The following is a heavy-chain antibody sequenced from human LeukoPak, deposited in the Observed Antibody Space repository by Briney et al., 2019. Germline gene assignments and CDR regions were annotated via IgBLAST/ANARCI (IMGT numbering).Heavy chain of an antibody. CDR2: INPNSGVA. V-gene: IGHV1-2*02. Sequence: ASVKVSCKASGYTFTGYYIHWVRQAPGQGPEWMAWINPNSGVANYAQTFQGRVTVTRDTSISTVYMEMSRLRSDDTAVYYCASQPGFGLNWFDPWGLGTLVTVSS. J-gene: IGHJ5*02. D-gene: IGHD3-10*01. CDR1: GYTFTGYY. CDR3: ASQPGFGLNWFDP.